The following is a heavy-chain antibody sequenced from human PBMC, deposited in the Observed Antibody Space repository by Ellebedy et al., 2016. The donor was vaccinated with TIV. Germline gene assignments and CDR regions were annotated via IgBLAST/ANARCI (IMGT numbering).Heavy chain of an antibody. CDR2: IHHSWTN. CDR1: DYSISSGYF. D-gene: IGHD3-22*01. CDR3: AGELAYYSNNGYYYLSGFDV. Sequence: MPSETLSLTCTVSDYSISSGYFWGWIRQPPGKGREWIGSIHHSWTNYYNPSLKSRLTISVDTSKNQFSLNLSSVTAIDTAVYYCAGELAYYSNNGYYYLSGFDVWGRGTMVTVSS. V-gene: IGHV4-38-2*02. J-gene: IGHJ3*01.